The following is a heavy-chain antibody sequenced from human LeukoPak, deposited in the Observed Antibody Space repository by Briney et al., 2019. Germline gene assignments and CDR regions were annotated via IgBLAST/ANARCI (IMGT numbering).Heavy chain of an antibody. CDR3: ARDWNRYPY. CDR1: GYSISSGYY. CDR2: IYHSGST. J-gene: IGHJ4*02. Sequence: PSETLSLTCTVSGYSISSGYYWGCIRQPPGKGLEWIGSIYHSGSTYYNPSLKSRVTISVDTPKNQFSLKLSSLTAAGTALYYWARDWNRYPYWGRGALVTVSS. D-gene: IGHD3-16*02. V-gene: IGHV4-38-2*02.